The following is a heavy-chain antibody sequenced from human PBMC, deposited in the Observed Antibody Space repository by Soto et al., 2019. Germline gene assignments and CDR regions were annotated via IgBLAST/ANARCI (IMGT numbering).Heavy chain of an antibody. CDR2: ISHSGST. V-gene: IGHV4-34*01. CDR1: VGSFSGYY. CDR3: ARAGEMDKTPSEY. Sequence: PSETLSLTCAFYVGSFSGYYWNCIRHPPEKWLEWIGEISHSGSTNYNPSLKSRVTISLDTSKNQFSLKLSSVTAADTAVYYCARAGEMDKTPSEYWGQGTLVTVSS. D-gene: IGHD2-2*03. J-gene: IGHJ4*02.